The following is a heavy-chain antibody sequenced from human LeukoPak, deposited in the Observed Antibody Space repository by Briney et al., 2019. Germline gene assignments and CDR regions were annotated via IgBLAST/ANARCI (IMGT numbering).Heavy chain of an antibody. V-gene: IGHV3-9*01. J-gene: IGHJ4*02. Sequence: QTGGSLRLSCAASGFTFDDYAMHWVRQAPGKGPEWVSGISWNSGSIGYADSVKGRFTISRDNAKNSLYLQMNSLRAEDTALYYCAKEGYSSPYYFDYWGQGTLVTVSS. CDR2: ISWNSGSI. CDR3: AKEGYSSPYYFDY. CDR1: GFTFDDYA. D-gene: IGHD6-19*01.